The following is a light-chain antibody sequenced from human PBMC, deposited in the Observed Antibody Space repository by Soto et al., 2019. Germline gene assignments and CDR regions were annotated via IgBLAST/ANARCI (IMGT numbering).Light chain of an antibody. Sequence: EIVMTQSPLSLSVTPGEPASISCRSSQSLLHSNGYSYLDWYLQKPGQSPQLLIYLGSNRASGVPDRFSGSGSGTDFTLTISSLQSEDFAVYYCQQYNNWPPWTFGQGTKVDIK. J-gene: IGKJ1*01. CDR2: LGS. CDR1: QSLLHSNGYSY. V-gene: IGKV2-28*01. CDR3: QQYNNWPPWT.